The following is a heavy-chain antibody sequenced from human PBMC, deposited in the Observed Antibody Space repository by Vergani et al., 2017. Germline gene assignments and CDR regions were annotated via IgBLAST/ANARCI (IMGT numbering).Heavy chain of an antibody. CDR1: GFTFNSYG. CDR2: IRSDESRR. Sequence: QVQLVESGGGVVQPGGSLRLSCAASGFTFNSYGMHWVLQAPGKGLEWVASIRSDESRRYYGDSMEGPFTISRDNFKNTLFLQMHSLRVEDTGLYYCAKFPLNITTPDRGDFWGQGSLVTVSS. J-gene: IGHJ4*02. D-gene: IGHD1-1*01. V-gene: IGHV3-30*02. CDR3: AKFPLNITTPDRGDF.